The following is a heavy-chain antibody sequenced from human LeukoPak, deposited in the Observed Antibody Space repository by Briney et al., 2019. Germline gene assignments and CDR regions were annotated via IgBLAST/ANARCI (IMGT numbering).Heavy chain of an antibody. Sequence: PGGSLRLSCAASGSIFSDYYMDWVRQAPGKGLEWVAGSGNRAARFPTMYAASVRGRFTISRDHSKDLLFLQMNSLKSEDAAVYYCVRGFNSFDIWGQGTRVTVSS. J-gene: IGHJ3*02. CDR2: SGNRAARFPT. CDR1: GSIFSDYY. V-gene: IGHV3-72*01. CDR3: VRGFNSFDI.